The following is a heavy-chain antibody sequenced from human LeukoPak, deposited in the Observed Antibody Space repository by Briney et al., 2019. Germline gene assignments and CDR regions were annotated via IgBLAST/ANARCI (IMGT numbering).Heavy chain of an antibody. V-gene: IGHV4-30-4*01. J-gene: IGHJ3*02. D-gene: IGHD6-13*01. Sequence: SQTLSLTCTVSGGSISSGDYYWSWIRQPPGKGLEWIGYIYYSGSTYYNPSLKSRVTISVDTSKNQFSLKLSSVTAADTAVYYCARVEKGYSSSWDAFDIWGQGTMVTVSS. CDR2: IYYSGST. CDR3: ARVEKGYSSSWDAFDI. CDR1: GGSISSGDYY.